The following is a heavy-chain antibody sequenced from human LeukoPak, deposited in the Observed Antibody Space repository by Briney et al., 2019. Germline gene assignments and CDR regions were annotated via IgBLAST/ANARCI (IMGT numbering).Heavy chain of an antibody. Sequence: SETLSLTCTVSGGSISSYYWNWIRQPPGKGLEWIGYIYYSGSTNYNPSLKSRVTISVDTSKNQFSLKLSSVTAADTAVYYCARRAGAYSHPYDYWGQGTLVTVSS. V-gene: IGHV4-59*01. CDR3: ARRAGAYSHPYDY. D-gene: IGHD4/OR15-4a*01. CDR2: IYYSGST. CDR1: GGSISSYY. J-gene: IGHJ4*02.